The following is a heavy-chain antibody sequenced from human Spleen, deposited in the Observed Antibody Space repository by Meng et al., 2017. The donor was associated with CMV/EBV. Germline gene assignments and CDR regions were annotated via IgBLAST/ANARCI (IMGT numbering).Heavy chain of an antibody. V-gene: IGHV3-11*01. D-gene: IGHD2-21*01. CDR2: ISSSGSTI. CDR1: GFTFSAYY. CDR3: AGYCGGDCYHRGGT. J-gene: IGHJ5*02. Sequence: SGFTFSAYYMGWIRQAPGKGLEWVSYISSSGSTIYYADSVKGRFTISRDNAKNSLYLQMNSLRAEDTAVYYCAGYCGGDCYHRGGTWGQGTLVTVSS.